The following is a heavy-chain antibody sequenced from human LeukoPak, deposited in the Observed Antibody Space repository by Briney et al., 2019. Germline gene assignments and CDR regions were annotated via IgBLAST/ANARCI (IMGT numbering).Heavy chain of an antibody. Sequence: GGSLKISCKASGYRFTNYWIGWVRQMPGKGLEWMGIIYPGDSDTRYSPSFQGQVTISADKSISTAYLQWSSLEASDTAMYYCARHPKTGLLYFGELTVYFDSWGQGTLVTVSS. D-gene: IGHD3-10*01. J-gene: IGHJ4*02. CDR1: GYRFTNYW. CDR2: IYPGDSDT. CDR3: ARHPKTGLLYFGELTVYFDS. V-gene: IGHV5-51*01.